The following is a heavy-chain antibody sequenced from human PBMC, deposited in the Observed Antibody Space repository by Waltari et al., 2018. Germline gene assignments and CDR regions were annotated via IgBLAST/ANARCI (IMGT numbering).Heavy chain of an antibody. Sequence: QVQLQESGPGLVKPSQTLSLTCTVSGGSISSGCYYWSWIRQPPGKGLEWIGYIYHSGSTYYNPSLKSRVTISVDRSKNQFSLKLSSVTAADTAVYYCARTHCSSTSCYKPSDAFDIWGQGTMVTVSS. D-gene: IGHD2-2*02. CDR3: ARTHCSSTSCYKPSDAFDI. CDR1: GGSISSGCYY. CDR2: IYHSGST. V-gene: IGHV4-30-2*01. J-gene: IGHJ3*02.